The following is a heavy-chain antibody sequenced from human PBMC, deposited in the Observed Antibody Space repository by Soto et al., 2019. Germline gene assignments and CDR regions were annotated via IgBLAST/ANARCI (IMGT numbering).Heavy chain of an antibody. CDR1: GDSISSNNW. CDR3: ATSSPMPASMFDS. V-gene: IGHV4-4*02. CDR2: IYHTGRT. D-gene: IGHD2-2*01. Sequence: QVQLQESGPGLVKPSETLSLTCAVSGDSISSNNWWSWVRLPPGKGLDWIGEIYHTGRTNYNPSLKSRVTISIDKSKNQISLKLTSVTAADTALYYCATSSPMPASMFDSLGQGTQVTVSS. J-gene: IGHJ4*02.